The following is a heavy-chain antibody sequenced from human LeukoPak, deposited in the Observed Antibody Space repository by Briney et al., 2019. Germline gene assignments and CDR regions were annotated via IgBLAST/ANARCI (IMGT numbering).Heavy chain of an antibody. J-gene: IGHJ3*02. CDR2: ISWNSGSI. D-gene: IGHD1-14*01. Sequence: GGSLRLSCAASGFTFSSYSMNWVRQAPGKGLEWVSGISWNSGSIGYADSVKGRFTISRDNAKNSLYLQMNSLRAEDMALYYCASWGSRNKAFDIWGQGTMVTVSS. V-gene: IGHV3-9*03. CDR1: GFTFSSYS. CDR3: ASWGSRNKAFDI.